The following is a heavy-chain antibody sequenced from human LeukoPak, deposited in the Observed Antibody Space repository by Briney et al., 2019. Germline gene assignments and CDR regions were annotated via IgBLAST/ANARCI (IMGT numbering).Heavy chain of an antibody. Sequence: GGSLKLSCAASGFTFSGSAMHCVRQASGKGLEWVGRIRSKANSYATAYAASVKGRFTISRDDSKNTAYLQMNSLKTEDTAVYYCTRPDYYDSSGLTLDAFDIWGQGTMVTVSS. CDR3: TRPDYYDSSGLTLDAFDI. V-gene: IGHV3-73*01. D-gene: IGHD3-22*01. J-gene: IGHJ3*02. CDR1: GFTFSGSA. CDR2: IRSKANSYAT.